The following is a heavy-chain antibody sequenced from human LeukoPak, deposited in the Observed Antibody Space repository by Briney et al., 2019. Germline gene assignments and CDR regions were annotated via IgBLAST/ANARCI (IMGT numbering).Heavy chain of an antibody. CDR1: GYTFTGYY. J-gene: IGHJ3*02. CDR3: ARGRGSPYEEDAFDI. V-gene: IGHV1-2*06. CDR2: INPNSGGT. Sequence: ASVTVSCKASGYTFTGYYMHWVRQAPGQGLEWMGRINPNSGGTNYAQKFQGRVTMTRDTSISTAYMELSRLRSDDTAVYYCARGRGSPYEEDAFDIWGQGTMVTVSS. D-gene: IGHD1-26*01.